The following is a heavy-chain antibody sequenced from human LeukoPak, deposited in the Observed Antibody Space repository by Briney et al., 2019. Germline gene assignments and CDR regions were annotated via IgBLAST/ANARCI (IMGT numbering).Heavy chain of an antibody. Sequence: SVKVSCKASGGTFSSYAISWVRQAPGQGLEWMGGIIPIFGTANYAQKFQGRVTITADESTSTAYMELSSLRSEDTAVYYCARDYGDYEFYGMDAWGQGTTVTVSS. CDR2: IIPIFGTA. V-gene: IGHV1-69*13. CDR1: GGTFSSYA. CDR3: ARDYGDYEFYGMDA. D-gene: IGHD4-17*01. J-gene: IGHJ6*02.